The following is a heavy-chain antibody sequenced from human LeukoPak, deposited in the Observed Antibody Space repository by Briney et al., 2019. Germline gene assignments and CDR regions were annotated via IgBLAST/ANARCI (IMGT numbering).Heavy chain of an antibody. J-gene: IGHJ4*02. CDR2: IYYPGTT. Sequence: PSETLSLTRTVSGGSISRYSWSWVRQPPGKGLEWIAYIYYPGTTSYNPSLRSRVTLSLDSSKSHFSLRLSSVTAADTAVYYCARGTDYGVNSYFDSWGQGTLVTVSS. CDR1: GGSISRYS. CDR3: ARGTDYGVNSYFDS. V-gene: IGHV4-59*01. D-gene: IGHD4-23*01.